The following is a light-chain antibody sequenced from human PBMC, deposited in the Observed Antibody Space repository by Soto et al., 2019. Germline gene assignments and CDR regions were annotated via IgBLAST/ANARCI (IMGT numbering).Light chain of an antibody. CDR3: QQYHNWFT. CDR1: QSVSSS. Sequence: EIVMTQSPATLSVSPGERATLSCRASQSVSSSLAWYQQKPGQAPSLLIYGASTRATGIPARFSGSGSGTEFTLPISSLQSEDFAVYYCQQYHNWFTFGQGTKLEIK. J-gene: IGKJ2*01. V-gene: IGKV3-15*01. CDR2: GAS.